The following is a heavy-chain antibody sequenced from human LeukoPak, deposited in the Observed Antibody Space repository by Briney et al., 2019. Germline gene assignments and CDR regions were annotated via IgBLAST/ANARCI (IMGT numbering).Heavy chain of an antibody. CDR2: INPNSGGT. V-gene: IGHV1-2*02. CDR1: GYTFTGYY. Sequence: GASVKVSCKASGYTFTGYYMHWVRQATGQGLEWMGWINPNSGGTNCAQKFQGRVTMTRDTSISTAYMELSRLRSDDSVVYYCAIGTTVTGLSYWGQGTLVTVSS. CDR3: AIGTTVTGLSY. J-gene: IGHJ4*02. D-gene: IGHD4-11*01.